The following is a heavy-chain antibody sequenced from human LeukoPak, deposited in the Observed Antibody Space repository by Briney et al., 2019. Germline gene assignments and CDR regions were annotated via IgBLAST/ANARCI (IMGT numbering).Heavy chain of an antibody. V-gene: IGHV5-51*01. D-gene: IGHD2-8*02. CDR2: IYPDYSET. CDR3: ARHTDGSDSGAFDI. J-gene: IGHJ3*02. Sequence: GESLKISCKGFGYDFTKYWLGWVRQMPGKGLEWMGIIYPDYSETTYSPSFQGQVTMSVDKSISTAYLQWSSLRASDTAMYYCARHTDGSDSGAFDIWGQGTMVTVSS. CDR1: GYDFTKYW.